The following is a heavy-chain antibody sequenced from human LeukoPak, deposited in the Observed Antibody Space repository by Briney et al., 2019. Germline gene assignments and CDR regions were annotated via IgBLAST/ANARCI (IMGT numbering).Heavy chain of an antibody. D-gene: IGHD3-10*01. Sequence: SETLSLTCAVYGGSFSGYYWSWIRQPPGKGLEWIGEANHSGSTDYNPSPKSRVTISVDTSKNQFSLKLSSVTAADTAVYYCARGAYYGSGSYSKGPYYFDYWGQGTLVTVSS. CDR2: ANHSGST. J-gene: IGHJ4*02. V-gene: IGHV4-34*01. CDR3: ARGAYYGSGSYSKGPYYFDY. CDR1: GGSFSGYY.